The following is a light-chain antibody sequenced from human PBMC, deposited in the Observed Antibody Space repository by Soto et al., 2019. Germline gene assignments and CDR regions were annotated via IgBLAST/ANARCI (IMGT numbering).Light chain of an antibody. J-gene: IGKJ1*01. Sequence: DIQMTQSPSTLSASVGDRVTITCRASQDINRWLAWYQQKPGKAPKILIYNADTLESGVPSRFSGSGYGTEFILTISSLQPDDFATYHCQQFSLYWTFGQGTKVDIK. CDR2: NAD. CDR1: QDINRW. V-gene: IGKV1-5*01. CDR3: QQFSLYWT.